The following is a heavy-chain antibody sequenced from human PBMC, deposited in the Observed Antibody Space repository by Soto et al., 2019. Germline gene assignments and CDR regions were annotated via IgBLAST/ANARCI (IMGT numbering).Heavy chain of an antibody. CDR3: ARDPPGSGPNFAN. V-gene: IGHV1-2*04. Sequence: ASVKVSCKASGYTFTGYYMHWVRQAPGQGLEWMGWINPNSGGTNYAQKFQGWVTMTRDTSISTAYMELSRLRSDDTAVYYCARDPPGSGPNFANWGQGTLVTVSS. J-gene: IGHJ4*02. CDR2: INPNSGGT. CDR1: GYTFTGYY. D-gene: IGHD2-15*01.